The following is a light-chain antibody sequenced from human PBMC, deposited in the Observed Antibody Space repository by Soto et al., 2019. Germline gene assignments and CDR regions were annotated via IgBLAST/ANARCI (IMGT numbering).Light chain of an antibody. CDR2: DAS. J-gene: IGKJ1*01. CDR1: QSISSY. CDR3: QHRSYGPPAWT. Sequence: EIVLTQSPATLSLSPGERATLSCRASQSISSYLAWYQHKPGRVPRLLIYDASNRATGIPARFSGSGSGTDFTLTISSLEPEDFAVYYCQHRSYGPPAWTFGQGTKVEIK. V-gene: IGKV3-11*01.